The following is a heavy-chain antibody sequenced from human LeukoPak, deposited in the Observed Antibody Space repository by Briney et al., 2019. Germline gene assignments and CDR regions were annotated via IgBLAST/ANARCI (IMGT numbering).Heavy chain of an antibody. CDR1: GGSVSSGSYY. D-gene: IGHD6-13*01. CDR3: ARWAAAAKFRWFDP. Sequence: KPSETPSLTCTVSGGSVSSGSYYWSWIRQPPGKGLEWIGYIYYSGSTNYNPSLKSRVTISVDTSKNQFSLKLSSVTAADTAVYYCARWAAAAKFRWFDPWGQGTLVTVSS. CDR2: IYYSGST. V-gene: IGHV4-61*01. J-gene: IGHJ5*02.